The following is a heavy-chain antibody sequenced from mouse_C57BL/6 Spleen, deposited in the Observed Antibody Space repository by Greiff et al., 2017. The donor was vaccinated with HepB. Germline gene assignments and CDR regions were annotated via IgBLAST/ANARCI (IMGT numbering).Heavy chain of an antibody. CDR1: GYTFTSYW. D-gene: IGHD2-1*01. V-gene: IGHV1-5*01. J-gene: IGHJ1*03. Sequence: DVKLQESGTVLARPGASVKMSCKTSGYTFTSYWMHWVKQRPGQGLEWIGAIYPGNSDTSYNQKFKGKAKLTAVTSASTAYMELSSLTNEDSAVYYCTQIYDGKSYWYFDVWGTGTTVTVSS. CDR3: TQIYDGKSYWYFDV. CDR2: IYPGNSDT.